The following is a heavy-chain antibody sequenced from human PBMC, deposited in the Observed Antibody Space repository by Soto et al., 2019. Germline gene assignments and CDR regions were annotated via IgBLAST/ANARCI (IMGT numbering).Heavy chain of an antibody. D-gene: IGHD6-19*01. CDR1: GGSISSYY. V-gene: IGHV4-59*01. J-gene: IGHJ4*02. CDR2: IYYSGST. Sequence: RSLTCTVSGGSISSYYWSWIRQPPGKGLEWIGYIYYSGSTNYNPSLKSRVTISVDTSRNQYSLKLSSVTAADTAVYYCASALPAVAGSRGSLDYWGQGTLVAVSS. CDR3: ASALPAVAGSRGSLDY.